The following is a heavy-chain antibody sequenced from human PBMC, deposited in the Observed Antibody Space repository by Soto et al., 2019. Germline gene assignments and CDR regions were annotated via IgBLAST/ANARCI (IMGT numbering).Heavy chain of an antibody. Sequence: GESLKISCKGSGYSFTSYWIGWVRQMPGKGLEWMGIIYPGDSDTRYSPSFQGQVTISADKPISTAYLQWSSLKASDTAMYYCARGYYYDSSGYWPDAFDIWGQGTMVTVSS. CDR3: ARGYYYDSSGYWPDAFDI. CDR2: IYPGDSDT. V-gene: IGHV5-51*04. D-gene: IGHD3-22*01. J-gene: IGHJ3*02. CDR1: GYSFTSYW.